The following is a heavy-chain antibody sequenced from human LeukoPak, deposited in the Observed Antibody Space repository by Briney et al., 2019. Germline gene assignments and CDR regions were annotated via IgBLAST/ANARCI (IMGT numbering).Heavy chain of an antibody. CDR2: IYSGGST. J-gene: IGHJ4*02. Sequence: PAGSLRLSCAASGFTISSNYMSWVRQAPGKGLEWVSVIYSGGSTYYADSVKGRFTISRDNSKNTLYLQMNSLRAEDTAVYYCARDGKGEYYFDYWGQGTLVTVSS. V-gene: IGHV3-66*01. D-gene: IGHD1-1*01. CDR1: GFTISSNY. CDR3: ARDGKGEYYFDY.